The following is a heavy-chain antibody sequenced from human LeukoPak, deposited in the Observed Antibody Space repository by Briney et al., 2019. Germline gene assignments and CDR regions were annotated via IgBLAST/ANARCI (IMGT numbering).Heavy chain of an antibody. CDR1: GLTFSDYA. J-gene: IGHJ4*02. CDR2: ISGSDLTT. CDR3: AKSVGGPDFPDDY. D-gene: IGHD1-26*01. Sequence: GGTLRLSCAASGLTFSDYALSWVRQAPGKGLEWVSTISGSDLTTYYADSVKGRFTISRDNSKNTLWLQMNSLRAEDTAVYYCAKSVGGPDFPDDYWGQGTLVTVSS. V-gene: IGHV3-23*01.